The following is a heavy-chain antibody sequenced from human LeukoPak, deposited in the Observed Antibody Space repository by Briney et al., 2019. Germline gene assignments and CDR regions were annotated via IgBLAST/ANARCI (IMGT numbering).Heavy chain of an antibody. J-gene: IGHJ4*02. Sequence: ASVKVSCKASGYTFRSYDITWVRQAPGQGLEWMGWISPNNGNTNYAQKFQGRVTMTRDTSIDTAYMELSRLNSDDTAVYYCARKDTANDYWGQGTLVTVSS. CDR1: GYTFRSYD. V-gene: IGHV1-2*02. D-gene: IGHD5-18*01. CDR3: ARKDTANDY. CDR2: ISPNNGNT.